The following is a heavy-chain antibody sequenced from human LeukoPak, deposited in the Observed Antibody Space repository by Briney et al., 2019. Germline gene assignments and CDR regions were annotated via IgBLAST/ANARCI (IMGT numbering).Heavy chain of an antibody. J-gene: IGHJ3*01. CDR2: INPDSGGT. CDR1: GYTFTGYY. D-gene: IGHD2/OR15-2a*01. CDR3: ARTFYDTLDSDAFDF. Sequence: ASVKVSCKASGYTFTGYYMHWVRQAPGQGLEWMGGINPDSGGTNNAQKFQGRVTMTRDTSISTAYMELSRLRSDDTAVYYCARTFYDTLDSDAFDFWGQGTMVTVSS. V-gene: IGHV1-2*02.